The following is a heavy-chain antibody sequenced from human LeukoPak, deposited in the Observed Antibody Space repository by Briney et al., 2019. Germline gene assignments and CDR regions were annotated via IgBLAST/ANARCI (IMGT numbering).Heavy chain of an antibody. D-gene: IGHD3-22*01. CDR2: MWYDGSNK. Sequence: GGSLRLSCAASGFTFSSYGMHWVGQAPGKGLEWVAVMWYDGSNKYYADSVKGRFTISRDNSKNTLYLQMDSLRAEDTAVYYCARGSRLYYYDSSGYYYWGQGTLVTVSS. J-gene: IGHJ4*02. CDR3: ARGSRLYYYDSSGYYY. V-gene: IGHV3-33*08. CDR1: GFTFSSYG.